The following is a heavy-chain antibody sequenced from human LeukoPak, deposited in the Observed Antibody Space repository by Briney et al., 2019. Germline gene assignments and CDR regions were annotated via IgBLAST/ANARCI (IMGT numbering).Heavy chain of an antibody. Sequence: GGSLRLSCATSGFTFSRYAMHWVRQAPGKGLEWVALISYDANIGSNKYYADSVKGRFTISRDNSKNTLYLQMNSLRAEDTAVYYCARDPEGVVPAAIPYGMDVWGQGTTVTVSS. D-gene: IGHD2-2*01. CDR2: ISYDANIGSNK. J-gene: IGHJ6*02. CDR1: GFTFSRYA. V-gene: IGHV3-30-3*01. CDR3: ARDPEGVVPAAIPYGMDV.